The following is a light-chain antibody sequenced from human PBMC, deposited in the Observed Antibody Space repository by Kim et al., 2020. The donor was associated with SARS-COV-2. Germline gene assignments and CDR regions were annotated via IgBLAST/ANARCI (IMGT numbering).Light chain of an antibody. V-gene: IGKV3-20*01. Sequence: LSPGARATLACRASPRVSDNYLSWYQQRPGLPPRLLIYGASSRATGIPDRFSGGGSGTDFTLTISRLEPEDFAVYYCQQYGNAVTFGGGTKVDIK. CDR1: PRVSDNY. CDR3: QQYGNAVT. CDR2: GAS. J-gene: IGKJ4*01.